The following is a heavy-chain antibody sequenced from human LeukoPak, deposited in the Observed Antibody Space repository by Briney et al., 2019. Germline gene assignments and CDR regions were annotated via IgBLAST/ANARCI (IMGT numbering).Heavy chain of an antibody. CDR1: GYTFTGYY. CDR2: INPNSGGT. V-gene: IGHV1-2*02. Sequence: ASVKVSCKASGYTFTGYYMHWVRQAPGQGLEWMGWINPNSGGTNYAQKFQGRVTMTRDTSISTAYMELSRLRPDDTAVYYCAREGWAVEMATNFDYWGQGTLVTVSS. CDR3: AREGWAVEMATNFDY. D-gene: IGHD5-24*01. J-gene: IGHJ4*02.